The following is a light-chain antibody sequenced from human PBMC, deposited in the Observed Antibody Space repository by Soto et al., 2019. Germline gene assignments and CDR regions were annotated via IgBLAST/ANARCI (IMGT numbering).Light chain of an antibody. CDR3: QQDGSSPVT. CDR1: QSVSSSY. Sequence: EIVLTQSPGTLSLSPGERATLSCRASQSVSSSYLAWYQHKPGKAPRLLIYGASSRATGIPDRFSGSGSGKDFTLTISRLEPEDFAVYYCQQDGSSPVTCGPGTKVDIK. CDR2: GAS. J-gene: IGKJ3*01. V-gene: IGKV3-20*01.